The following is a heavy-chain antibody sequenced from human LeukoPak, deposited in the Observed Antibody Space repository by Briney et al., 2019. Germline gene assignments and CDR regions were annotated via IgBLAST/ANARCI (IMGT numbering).Heavy chain of an antibody. D-gene: IGHD1-7*01. CDR1: GYTFTCYY. J-gene: IGHJ4*02. Sequence: WASVKVSCKASGYTFTCYYMHWVRQAPGQGLEWMGWINPNSGGTNYAQKFQGRVTMTRDTSISTAYMELSRLRSDDTAVYYCARVEVTGTTPFPYFDYWGQGTLVTVSS. CDR3: ARVEVTGTTPFPYFDY. CDR2: INPNSGGT. V-gene: IGHV1-2*02.